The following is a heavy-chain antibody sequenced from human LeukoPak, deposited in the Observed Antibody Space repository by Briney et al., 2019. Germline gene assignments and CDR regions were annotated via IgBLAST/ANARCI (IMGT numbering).Heavy chain of an antibody. CDR1: GYTLTELS. J-gene: IGHJ4*02. CDR2: FDPEDGET. D-gene: IGHD6-19*01. V-gene: IGHV1-24*01. Sequence: ASVKVSCKVSGYTLTELSMHWVRQAPGKGLEWKGGFDPEDGETIYAQKVQGRVTMTEDTSTDTAYMELSSLRSEDTAVYYCATHPTRYSSGWYDYWGQGTLVTVSS. CDR3: ATHPTRYSSGWYDY.